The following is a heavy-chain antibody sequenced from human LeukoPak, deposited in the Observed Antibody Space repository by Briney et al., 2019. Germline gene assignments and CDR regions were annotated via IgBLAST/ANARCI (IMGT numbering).Heavy chain of an antibody. Sequence: PGGSLRLSCAASGFAFSNYAMSWVRQAPGKGLEWVSSITGSGGGTYYADSVKGRFTISRDNSKNTLDLQMNRLRAEDTAVYYCAKGLKGCSGGSCYYFFDFWGQGTLVTVSS. J-gene: IGHJ4*02. V-gene: IGHV3-23*01. CDR1: GFAFSNYA. CDR2: ITGSGGGT. CDR3: AKGLKGCSGGSCYYFFDF. D-gene: IGHD2-15*01.